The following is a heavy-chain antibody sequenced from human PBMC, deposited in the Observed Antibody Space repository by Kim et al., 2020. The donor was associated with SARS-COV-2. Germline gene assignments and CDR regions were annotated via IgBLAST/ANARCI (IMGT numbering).Heavy chain of an antibody. D-gene: IGHD2-21*02. CDR2: ISGSGNGI. Sequence: GGSLRLSCTASGFTFNNYAMNWVRQGPGKGLEWVASISGSGNGIYYADSVKGRFTISRDNSKNTLFLQMNRLRVEDTAQYYCATTPLLFNYYGIDVWGHGTTVTVSS. CDR3: ATTPLLFNYYGIDV. J-gene: IGHJ6*02. CDR1: GFTFNNYA. V-gene: IGHV3-23*01.